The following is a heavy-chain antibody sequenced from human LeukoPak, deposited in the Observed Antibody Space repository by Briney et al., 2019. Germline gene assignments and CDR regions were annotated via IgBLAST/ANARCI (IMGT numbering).Heavy chain of an antibody. Sequence: SETLSLTCTVSGGSISSYYWSWIRQPPGKGLEWIGYIYYSGSTNYNPSLKSRVTISVDTSKNQFSLKLSSVTAADTAVYYCARVEVITSGTWFDPWGQGTLVTVSS. V-gene: IGHV4-59*01. D-gene: IGHD3-10*01. CDR3: ARVEVITSGTWFDP. J-gene: IGHJ5*02. CDR1: GGSISSYY. CDR2: IYYSGST.